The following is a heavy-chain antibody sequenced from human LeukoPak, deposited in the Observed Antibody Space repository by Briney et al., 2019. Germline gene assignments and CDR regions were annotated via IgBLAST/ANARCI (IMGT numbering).Heavy chain of an antibody. CDR1: GFPFSSYA. J-gene: IGHJ5*02. Sequence: GGSLRLSCAASGFPFSSYAMSGVRQPPGRALEWVTALSGSGDSTHSADSAKGRFTIYRDNSKNTPYLQMNSLRAEDTAVYYCAKGDYGDYVGWFDPWGQGTLVTVSS. CDR2: LSGSGDST. V-gene: IGHV3-23*01. D-gene: IGHD4-17*01. CDR3: AKGDYGDYVGWFDP.